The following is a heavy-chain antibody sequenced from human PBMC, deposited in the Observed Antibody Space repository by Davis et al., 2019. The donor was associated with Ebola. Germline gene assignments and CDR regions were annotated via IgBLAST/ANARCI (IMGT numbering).Heavy chain of an antibody. Sequence: PGGSLRLSCAASGFTVSSNYMSWVRQAPGKGLEWVSVIYSGGSTYYADSVKGRFTISRDNSKNTLYLQMNSLRAEDTAVYYCAKVSCSSTSCYTNFDYWGQGTLVTVSS. D-gene: IGHD2-2*02. CDR3: AKVSCSSTSCYTNFDY. V-gene: IGHV3-53*01. J-gene: IGHJ4*02. CDR2: IYSGGST. CDR1: GFTVSSNY.